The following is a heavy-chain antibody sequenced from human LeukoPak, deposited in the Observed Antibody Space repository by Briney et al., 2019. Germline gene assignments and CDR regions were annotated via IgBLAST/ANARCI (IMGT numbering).Heavy chain of an antibody. CDR2: IHYNGNNR. D-gene: IGHD3-10*01. J-gene: IGHJ4*02. V-gene: IGHV3-30*02. CDR1: GFTFSSYG. CDR3: AKVISFGELADS. Sequence: PGGSLRLSCAASGFTFSSYGMHWVRQAPGKGLEWVAFIHYNGNNRYYADSVKGRFTISRDNSKNTLFLQMNSLRTEDTAIYYCAKVISFGELADSWGQGTLVTVSS.